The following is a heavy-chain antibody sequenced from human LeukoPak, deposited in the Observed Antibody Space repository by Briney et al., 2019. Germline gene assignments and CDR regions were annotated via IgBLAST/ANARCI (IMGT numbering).Heavy chain of an antibody. J-gene: IGHJ4*02. D-gene: IGHD3-9*01. CDR2: IIPIFGTA. CDR1: GYTFTGYY. V-gene: IGHV1-69*13. Sequence: GASVKVSCKASGYTFTGYYMNWVRQAPGQGLEWMGGIIPIFGTANYAQKFQGRVTITADESTSTAYMELSSLRSEDTAVYYCARGSWDDILTGYNYYFDYWGQGTLVTVSS. CDR3: ARGSWDDILTGYNYYFDY.